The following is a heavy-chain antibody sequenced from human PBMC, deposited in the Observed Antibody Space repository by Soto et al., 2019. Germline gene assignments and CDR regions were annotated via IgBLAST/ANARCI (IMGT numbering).Heavy chain of an antibody. CDR1: GFTFSSYA. D-gene: IGHD4-17*01. CDR3: ARGYGDYATGYDY. Sequence: QVQLVESGGGVVQPGRSLRLSCAASGFTFSSYAMHWVRQAPGKGLEWVAVISYDGSNKYYADSVKGRFTISRDNSKNTLYLQMNSLRAEDTAVYYCARGYGDYATGYDYWGQGTLVTVSS. V-gene: IGHV3-30-3*01. CDR2: ISYDGSNK. J-gene: IGHJ4*02.